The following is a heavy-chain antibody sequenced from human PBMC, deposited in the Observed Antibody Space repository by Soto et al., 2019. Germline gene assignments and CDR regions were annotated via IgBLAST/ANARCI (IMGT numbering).Heavy chain of an antibody. Sequence: AASVKVSCKTSGYTFSNYAISWVRQAPGQGLEWMGWISSYNSNNGDTKSAQMLQGRVTMTIDTFATTAYMELRSLRSDDTAVYYCARAELERGEVGYFGMDVWGQGTTVTVSS. CDR1: GYTFSNYA. D-gene: IGHD1-1*01. V-gene: IGHV1-18*04. J-gene: IGHJ6*02. CDR2: ISSYNSNNGDT. CDR3: ARAELERGEVGYFGMDV.